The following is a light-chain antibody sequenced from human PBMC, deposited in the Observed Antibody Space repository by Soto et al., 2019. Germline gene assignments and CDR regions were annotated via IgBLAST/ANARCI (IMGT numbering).Light chain of an antibody. V-gene: IGKV1-27*01. Sequence: TQMTQSLSSLSASLGDRVTITCRASLGISNFLAWYQQRPGKVPKLLIYAASTLHSAVPSRFSGSGSGTDFTLTISSLQPEDVATYYCQKYDSAPFTFGPGTKVDIK. J-gene: IGKJ3*01. CDR1: LGISNF. CDR3: QKYDSAPFT. CDR2: AAS.